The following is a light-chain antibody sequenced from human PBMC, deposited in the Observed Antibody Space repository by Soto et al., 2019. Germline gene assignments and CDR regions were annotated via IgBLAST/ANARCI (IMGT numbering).Light chain of an antibody. CDR1: QSISNY. Sequence: DIQMTQSPSSLSASVGDRVTITCRASQSISNYLNWYQQKPGKAPKLLIYAASSLQSGVPSRFSGSGSGTEFTLTISSMQPDDFATYYCQQYHEYWFGQGTKLDIK. CDR3: QQYHEYW. J-gene: IGKJ1*01. V-gene: IGKV1-39*01. CDR2: AAS.